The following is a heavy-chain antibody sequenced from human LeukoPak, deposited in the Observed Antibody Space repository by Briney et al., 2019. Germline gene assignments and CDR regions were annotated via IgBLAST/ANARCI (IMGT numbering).Heavy chain of an antibody. CDR2: IYHSGVT. J-gene: IGHJ2*01. D-gene: IGHD3-16*02. CDR3: ARVADRGVIGFFDL. CDR1: GASIRNYY. Sequence: SETLSLTCTVSGASIRNYYLSWIRQPPGKGLEWIGHIYHSGVTNYNPSLKSRVAISVDTSKNQFSLKLSSVTAADTALYYCARVADRGVIGFFDLWGRDTLVTVSS. V-gene: IGHV4-59*01.